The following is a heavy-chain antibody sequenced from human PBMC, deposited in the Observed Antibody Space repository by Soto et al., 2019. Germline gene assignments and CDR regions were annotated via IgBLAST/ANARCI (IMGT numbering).Heavy chain of an antibody. D-gene: IGHD2-15*01. CDR1: GFTFSSYA. CDR3: AKGGKSVPTGRKVVADFDY. CDR2: ISGSGGST. Sequence: GGSLRLTCAASGFTFSSYAMSWVRQAPGKGLEWVSAISGSGGSTYYADSVKGRFTISRDNSKNTLYLQMNSLRAEDPAAYYCAKGGKSVPTGRKVVADFDYWGQGSLVTVSS. V-gene: IGHV3-23*01. J-gene: IGHJ4*02.